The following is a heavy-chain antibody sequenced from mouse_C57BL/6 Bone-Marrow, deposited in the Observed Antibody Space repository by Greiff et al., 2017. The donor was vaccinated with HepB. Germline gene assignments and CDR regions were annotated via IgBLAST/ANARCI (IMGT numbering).Heavy chain of an antibody. J-gene: IGHJ3*01. Sequence: QVQLQQSGPGLVQPSQRLSITCTVSGFSFTSYGVHWVRQSPGKGLEWLGVIWSGGSTDYNAAFISRLSISKDNSKSQVFFKMNSLQADDTAIYYCARNPYDYDPWFAYWGQGTLVTVSA. CDR2: IWSGGST. V-gene: IGHV2-2*01. CDR3: ARNPYDYDPWFAY. D-gene: IGHD2-4*01. CDR1: GFSFTSYG.